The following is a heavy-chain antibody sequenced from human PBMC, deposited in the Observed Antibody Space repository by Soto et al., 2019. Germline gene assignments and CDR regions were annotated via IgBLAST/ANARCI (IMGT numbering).Heavy chain of an antibody. CDR3: AHSPQPSVVITSAEFFQH. Sequence: QITLKESGPTLVKPTQTLTLTCTFSGFSLTTSGVGVGWIRQPPGKALEWLALIYWDDDKRYSPSLKSRLTITKDTSKKQVVLTMTNMDPVDTATYYCAHSPQPSVVITSAEFFQHWGQGTLVTVSS. D-gene: IGHD2-21*01. V-gene: IGHV2-5*02. J-gene: IGHJ1*01. CDR1: GFSLTTSGVG. CDR2: IYWDDDK.